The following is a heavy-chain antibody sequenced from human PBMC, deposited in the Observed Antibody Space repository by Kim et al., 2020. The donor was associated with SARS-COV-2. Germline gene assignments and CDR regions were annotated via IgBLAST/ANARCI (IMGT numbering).Heavy chain of an antibody. V-gene: IGHV4-39*07. J-gene: IGHJ4*02. CDR3: VRGIEVPDY. CDR1: SGSISSRRYY. CDR2: IYYSGT. Sequence: SETLSLSCTVSSGSISSRRYYWGWIRQPPGKGLEWIGNIYYSGTYYNPSLKSRVTISVDTSKTQSSLKLRSVTAADTAVYYCVRGIEVPDYWGQGTLVTV. D-gene: IGHD2-21*01.